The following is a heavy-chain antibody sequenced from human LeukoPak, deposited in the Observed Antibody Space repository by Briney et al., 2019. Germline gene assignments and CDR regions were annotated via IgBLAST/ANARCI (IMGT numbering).Heavy chain of an antibody. D-gene: IGHD6-19*01. CDR1: GYTFTGYY. J-gene: IGHJ4*02. V-gene: IGHV1-2*02. Sequence: GASVKVSCKASGYTFTGYYTHWVRQAPGQGVEWVGWINPNSGGTNYAQKFQGRDTMTRDTSISTAYMELSKLRSDDTAVYYCARDPSSGWYFADYWGKGTLVTVSS. CDR3: ARDPSSGWYFADY. CDR2: INPNSGGT.